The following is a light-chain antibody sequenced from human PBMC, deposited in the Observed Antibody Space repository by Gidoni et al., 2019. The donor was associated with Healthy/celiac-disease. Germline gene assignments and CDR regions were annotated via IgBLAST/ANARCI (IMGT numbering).Light chain of an antibody. CDR2: AAS. CDR3: QQYYSYPRT. J-gene: IGKJ2*02. Sequence: AIRITQSPSSLSASTGDRVTITCRASQGISSYLAWYQQKPGKAPKLLIYAASTLQSVVPSRFGGSGSGTDFTLTISCLHSEDFATYYCQQYYSYPRTFGQGTKLEIK. V-gene: IGKV1-8*01. CDR1: QGISSY.